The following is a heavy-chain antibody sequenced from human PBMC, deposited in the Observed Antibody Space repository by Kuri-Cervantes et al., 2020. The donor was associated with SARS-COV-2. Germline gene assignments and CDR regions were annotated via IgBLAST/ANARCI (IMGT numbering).Heavy chain of an antibody. D-gene: IGHD2-15*01. CDR2: IIPIFGTA. Sequence: SVKVSCKASGGTFSSYAISWVRQAPGQGLDWMGGIIPIFGTANYAQKFQGRVTITADESTSTAYMELSSLRSEDTAVYYCARRYCSGGNCYNAYGMDVWGQGTTVTVSS. J-gene: IGHJ6*02. CDR1: GGTFSSYA. CDR3: ARRYCSGGNCYNAYGMDV. V-gene: IGHV1-69*13.